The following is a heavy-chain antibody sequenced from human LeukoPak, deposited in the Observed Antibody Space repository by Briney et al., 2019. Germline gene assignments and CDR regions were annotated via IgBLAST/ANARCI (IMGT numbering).Heavy chain of an antibody. CDR3: AKGSRHMITFGGVIVPDAFDI. Sequence: PGGSLRLSCAASGFTFSSYGMSWVRQAPGKGLEWVSAISGSGGSTYYADSVKGRFTISRDNSKNTLYLQMNSLRAEDTAVYYCAKGSRHMITFGGVIVPDAFDIWGQGTMVTVSS. J-gene: IGHJ3*02. CDR2: ISGSGGST. CDR1: GFTFSSYG. V-gene: IGHV3-23*01. D-gene: IGHD3-16*02.